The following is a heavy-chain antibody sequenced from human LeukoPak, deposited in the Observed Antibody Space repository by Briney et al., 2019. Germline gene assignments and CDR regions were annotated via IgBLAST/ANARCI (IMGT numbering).Heavy chain of an antibody. CDR1: GFTFSSYW. CDR3: ARQAAYYDFWSGYYTD. Sequence: GGSLRLSCAASGFTFSSYWMSWVRQAPGKGLEWVANIKQDGSEKYYVDSVKGRFTISRDNAKNSLYLQMNSLRAEDTAVYYCARQAAYYDFWSGYYTDWGQGTLVTVSS. CDR2: IKQDGSEK. J-gene: IGHJ4*02. V-gene: IGHV3-7*03. D-gene: IGHD3-3*01.